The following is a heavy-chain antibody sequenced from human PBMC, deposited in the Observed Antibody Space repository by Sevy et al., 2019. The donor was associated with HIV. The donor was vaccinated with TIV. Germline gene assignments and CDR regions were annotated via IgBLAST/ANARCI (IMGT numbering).Heavy chain of an antibody. CDR1: GFTFGDYA. CDR3: TRPHSSGWYTVLF. J-gene: IGHJ4*02. Sequence: GGSLRLSCTASGFTFGDYAMSWVRQAPGKGLEWVGFIRSKAYGGTTEYAASVKGRFTISRDDSKSIAYLQMNSLKTEDTAVYYCTRPHSSGWYTVLFWGQRTLVTVSS. D-gene: IGHD6-19*01. V-gene: IGHV3-49*04. CDR2: IRSKAYGGTT.